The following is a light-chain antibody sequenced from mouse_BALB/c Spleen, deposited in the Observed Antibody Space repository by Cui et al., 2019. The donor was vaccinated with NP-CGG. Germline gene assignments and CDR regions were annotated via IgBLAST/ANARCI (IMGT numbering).Light chain of an antibody. Sequence: QAVVTQESALTTSPGETVTLTCRPSTGAVTTSNYANWVQEKPDHLFTGLIGGTKNRAPGVPARFSGSLIGDKAALTITVAQTEDEAIYFCALWYSNHWVFGGGTKLTVL. CDR1: TGAVTTSNY. CDR3: ALWYSNHWV. J-gene: IGLJ1*01. CDR2: GTK. V-gene: IGLV1*01.